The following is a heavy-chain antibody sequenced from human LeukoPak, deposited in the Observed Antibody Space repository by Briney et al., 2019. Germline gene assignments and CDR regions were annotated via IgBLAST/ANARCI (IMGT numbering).Heavy chain of an antibody. CDR3: ARALAVAASSYDL. J-gene: IGHJ5*02. CDR2: IIPILGIA. V-gene: IGHV1-69*04. CDR1: GGTFSSYA. Sequence: SVKVSCKASGGTFSSYAISWVRQAPGQGLGWMGRIIPILGIANYAQKFQGRVTITADKSTSTAYMELSSLRSEDTAIYYCARALAVAASSYDLWGQGTLVTVSS. D-gene: IGHD6-19*01.